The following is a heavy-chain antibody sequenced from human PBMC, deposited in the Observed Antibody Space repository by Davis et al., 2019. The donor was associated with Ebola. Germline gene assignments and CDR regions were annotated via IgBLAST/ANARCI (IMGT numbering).Heavy chain of an antibody. CDR3: ICSQQPFDY. V-gene: IGHV3-73*01. J-gene: IGHJ4*02. CDR2: IRSKANSYAT. CDR1: GYTFTSYG. Sequence: KVSCKASGYTFTSYGISWVRQASGKGLEWVGRIRSKANSYATAYAASVKGRFTISRDDSKNTAYLQMNSLKTEDTAVYYCICSQQPFDYWGQGTLVTVSS. D-gene: IGHD3-10*02.